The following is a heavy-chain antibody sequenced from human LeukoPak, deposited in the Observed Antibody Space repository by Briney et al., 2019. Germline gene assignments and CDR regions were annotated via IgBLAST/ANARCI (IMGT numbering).Heavy chain of an antibody. CDR2: IRYDGSNK. D-gene: IGHD5-18*01. V-gene: IGHV3-30*02. CDR1: GFTFSSYG. Sequence: GGSLRLSCAASGFTFSSYGMHWVRQAPGKGLEWVAFIRYDGSNKYYADSVKGRFTISRDNSKNTLYLQMNSLRAKDTAVYYCAKLRYGYLIDAFDIWGQGTMVTVSS. J-gene: IGHJ3*02. CDR3: AKLRYGYLIDAFDI.